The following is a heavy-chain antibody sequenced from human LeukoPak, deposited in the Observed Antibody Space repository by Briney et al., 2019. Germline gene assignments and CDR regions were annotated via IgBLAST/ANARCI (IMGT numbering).Heavy chain of an antibody. J-gene: IGHJ4*02. D-gene: IGHD3-22*01. CDR1: GFTFGEYG. CDR2: IRSKAYGGTT. CDR3: TRAAYDSSGYLFDY. Sequence: PGGSLRLSCTASGFTFGEYGLSWVRQAPGKGLEWIIFIRSKAYGGTTEHAASVKGRFTISRDDSKSIVYLQMNSLKTEDTAMYYCTRAAYDSSGYLFDYWGQGTLVTVSS. V-gene: IGHV3-49*04.